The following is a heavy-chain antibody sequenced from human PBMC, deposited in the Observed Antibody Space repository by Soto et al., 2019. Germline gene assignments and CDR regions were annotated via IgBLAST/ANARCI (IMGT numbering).Heavy chain of an antibody. CDR1: GGSISGSSYY. CDR2: ISYSGSA. Sequence: PSETLSLTCTVSGGSISGSSYYWGWIRQPPGKGLEWIGSISYSGSAYYSPSLKSRVTISVDTSKNQFSLKLTSVIAADTAVYYCARVGNWNDGLGSWGQGGLVTVSS. D-gene: IGHD1-1*01. J-gene: IGHJ5*02. V-gene: IGHV4-39*07. CDR3: ARVGNWNDGLGS.